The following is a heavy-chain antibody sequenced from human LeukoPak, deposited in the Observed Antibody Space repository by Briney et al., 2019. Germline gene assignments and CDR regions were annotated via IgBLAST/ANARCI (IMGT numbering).Heavy chain of an antibody. CDR3: ARARYCSGGTCRMWDY. CDR2: IKQDGSEK. CDR1: GFIFSSYW. Sequence: PGGSLRLSCAASGFIFSSYWMTWVRQAPGKGLEWVANIKQDGSEKYYVDSVKGRFTISRANAKNSLYLQMNSLRAEDTAVYYCARARYCSGGTCRMWDYWGQGTLVTVSS. V-gene: IGHV3-7*04. D-gene: IGHD2-15*01. J-gene: IGHJ4*02.